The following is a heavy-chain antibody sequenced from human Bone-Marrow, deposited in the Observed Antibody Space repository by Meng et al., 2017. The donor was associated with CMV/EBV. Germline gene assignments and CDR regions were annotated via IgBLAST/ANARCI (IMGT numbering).Heavy chain of an antibody. J-gene: IGHJ4*02. Sequence: GESLKISCAASGFTFSSYEMNWVRQAPGKGLEWVSYISSSGSTIYYADSVKGRFTISRDNAKNSLYLQMNSLRAEDTAVYYCARGDLTYYYDSSGYSFDYWGQGTLVTVSS. CDR2: ISSSGSTI. CDR1: GFTFSSYE. D-gene: IGHD3-22*01. CDR3: ARGDLTYYYDSSGYSFDY. V-gene: IGHV3-48*03.